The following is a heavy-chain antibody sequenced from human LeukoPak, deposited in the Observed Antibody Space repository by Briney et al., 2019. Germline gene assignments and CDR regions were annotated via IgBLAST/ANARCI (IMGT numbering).Heavy chain of an antibody. V-gene: IGHV3-7*01. J-gene: IGHJ4*02. D-gene: IGHD6-13*01. CDR2: IKQDGSEK. CDR3: ARAQVRKQPSDY. Sequence: PGGSLRLSCAASGFTFSSYWMSWIRQAPGKGLEWVANIKQDGSEKYYVDSVKGRFTISRDNAKNSLYLQMNSLRAEDAAVYYCARAQVRKQPSDYWGQGTLVTVSS. CDR1: GFTFSSYW.